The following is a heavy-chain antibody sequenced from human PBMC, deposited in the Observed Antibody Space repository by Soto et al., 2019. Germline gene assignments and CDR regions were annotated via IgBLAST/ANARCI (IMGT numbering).Heavy chain of an antibody. CDR3: ARWGSYGSSYYYFAY. D-gene: IGHD3-16*02. CDR2: ISAYNGNT. J-gene: IGHJ4*02. V-gene: IGHV1-18*01. Sequence: AAVKVSCKASGYTLTSYGISWVRQAPGQGLEWMGWISAYNGNTNYAQKLQGRVTMTTDTSTSTAYMELRSLRSDDTAVYYCARWGSYGSSYYYFAYWGQVTLVTVSS. CDR1: GYTLTSYG.